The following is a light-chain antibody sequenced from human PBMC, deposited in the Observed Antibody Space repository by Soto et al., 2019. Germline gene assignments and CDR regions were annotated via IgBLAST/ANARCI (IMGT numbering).Light chain of an antibody. CDR3: QLFYDYPHS. V-gene: IGKV3-15*01. J-gene: IGKJ3*01. Sequence: EILMTQSPATMSVSPGERATLSFRASQPIASNVAWYQQRPGQPPRLLIFGASTRASDVPDGFSGSGSGTEFTLTISSLQPEDFATYYCQLFYDYPHSFGPGTKVDIK. CDR2: GAS. CDR1: QPIASN.